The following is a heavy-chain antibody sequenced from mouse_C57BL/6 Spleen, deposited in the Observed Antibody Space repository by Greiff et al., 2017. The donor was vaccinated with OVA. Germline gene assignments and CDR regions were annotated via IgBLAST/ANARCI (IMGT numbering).Heavy chain of an antibody. D-gene: IGHD1-1*01. J-gene: IGHJ4*01. Sequence: EVKLVESGGGLVKPGGSLKLSCAASGFTFSSYAMSWVRQTPEKRLEWVATISDGGSYTYYPDNVQGRFTLSRYNAKNTLYLQMSQLKSEDTAMDYGARDYYGSSDSMDYWGQGTSVTVSS. CDR3: ARDYYGSSDSMDY. CDR1: GFTFSSYA. V-gene: IGHV5-4*01. CDR2: ISDGGSYT.